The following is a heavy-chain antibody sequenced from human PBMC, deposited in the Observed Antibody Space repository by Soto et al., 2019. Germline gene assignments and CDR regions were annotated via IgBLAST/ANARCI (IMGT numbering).Heavy chain of an antibody. V-gene: IGHV4-39*01. Sequence: SETLSLTCTVSGGSISSSSYYWGWIRQPPGKGLEWIGSIYYSGSTYYNPSLKSRVTISVDTSKNQFSLKLSSVTAADTAVYYCARHPGAFMIVVAYYFDYWGQGTLVTSPQ. CDR1: GGSISSSSYY. D-gene: IGHD3-22*01. J-gene: IGHJ4*02. CDR3: ARHPGAFMIVVAYYFDY. CDR2: IYYSGST.